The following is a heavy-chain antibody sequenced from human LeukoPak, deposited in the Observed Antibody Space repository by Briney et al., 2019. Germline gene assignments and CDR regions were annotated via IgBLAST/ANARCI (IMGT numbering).Heavy chain of an antibody. V-gene: IGHV3-23*01. D-gene: IGHD3-9*01. J-gene: IGHJ4*02. CDR2: ISGSGGST. CDR3: TTDNYYDILTGYSEFDY. CDR1: GFTFSSYA. Sequence: PGGSLRLSCAASGFTFSSYAMSWVRQAPGKGLEWVSAISGSGGSTYYADSVKGRFTISRDNSKNTLYLQMNSLRAEDTAVYYCTTDNYYDILTGYSEFDYWGQGTLVTVSS.